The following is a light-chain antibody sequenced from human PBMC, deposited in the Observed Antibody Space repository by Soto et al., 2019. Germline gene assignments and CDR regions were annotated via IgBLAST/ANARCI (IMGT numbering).Light chain of an antibody. J-gene: IGKJ2*01. V-gene: IGKV3-15*01. CDR3: EEDDNWPLYT. CDR1: QSVNSN. Sequence: EIVMTQSPATLSVSPGERATLSCWASQSVNSNLAWYQQKPGQAPRLLIYGASTRATGIPARFSGSGSGTEFTLTSSRLPSEDFGVYYCEEDDNWPLYTFGQGNKVEIK. CDR2: GAS.